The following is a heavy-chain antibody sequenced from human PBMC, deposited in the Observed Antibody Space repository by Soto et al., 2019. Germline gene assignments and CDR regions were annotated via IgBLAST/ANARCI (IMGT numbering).Heavy chain of an antibody. CDR2: TYYRSKWYN. J-gene: IGHJ6*02. Sequence: SHTLSLTCAISGYSVSSNSAAWNLIRQSPSRGLEWLGRTYYRSKWYNDYAVSVKSRITINPDTSKNQFSLQLNSVTPEDTAVYYCARDLSGCSGGSCYSDDEQYYYYYGMDVWGQGTTVTVSS. CDR1: GYSVSSNSAA. V-gene: IGHV6-1*01. D-gene: IGHD2-15*01. CDR3: ARDLSGCSGGSCYSDDEQYYYYYGMDV.